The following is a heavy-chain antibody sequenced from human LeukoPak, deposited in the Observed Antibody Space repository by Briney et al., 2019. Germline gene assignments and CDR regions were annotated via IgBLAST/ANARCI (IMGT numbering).Heavy chain of an antibody. CDR3: ARDGGAALPSDY. D-gene: IGHD2-15*01. Sequence: PGGSLRLSCAASGFTFSGYSMNWVRQAPGKGLEWVSSISSSSSYIYYADSVKGRFTISRDNAKNSLYLQMNSLRAEDTAVYYCARDGGAALPSDYWGQGTLVTVSS. CDR1: GFTFSGYS. J-gene: IGHJ4*02. V-gene: IGHV3-21*04. CDR2: ISSSSSYI.